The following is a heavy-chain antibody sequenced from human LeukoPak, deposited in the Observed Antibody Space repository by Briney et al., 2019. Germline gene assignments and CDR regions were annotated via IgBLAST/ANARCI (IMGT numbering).Heavy chain of an antibody. V-gene: IGHV4-59*01. J-gene: IGHJ4*02. CDR1: GGSIISYY. Sequence: KTSETLSLTCTVAGGSIISYYWSWIRQPPGRGLEWIGYIYYSGSTNYNPSLKSRVTISVDTSRNQFSLKLSSVTAADTAVYYCARGALIVGATSFDYWGQGTLVTVSS. CDR2: IYYSGST. D-gene: IGHD1-26*01. CDR3: ARGALIVGATSFDY.